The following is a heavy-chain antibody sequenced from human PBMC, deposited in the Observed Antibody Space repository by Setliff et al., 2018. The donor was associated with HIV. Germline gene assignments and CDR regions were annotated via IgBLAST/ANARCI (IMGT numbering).Heavy chain of an antibody. D-gene: IGHD1-26*01. V-gene: IGHV4-4*09. J-gene: IGHJ6*02. CDR1: GGSINNHY. CDR3: ARRSIVGVTRGFYYYGLDV. CDR2: IYISGNT. Sequence: PETMSLTCTVSGGSINNHYWYWIRQPPGKGLEWIGYIYISGNTNYNPSLKNRVTMSLDTSKTQVSLRLTSVTAADTAVYYCARRSIVGVTRGFYYYGLDVWGQGTTVTVSS.